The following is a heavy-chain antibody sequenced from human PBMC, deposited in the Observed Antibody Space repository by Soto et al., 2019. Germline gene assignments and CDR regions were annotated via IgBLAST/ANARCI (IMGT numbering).Heavy chain of an antibody. Sequence: PGGSLRLSCAASGFTFSSYAMSWVRQAPGKGLEWVSAISGSGGSTYYADSVKGRFTISRDNSKNTLYLQMNSLRAEDTAVYYCAKDKYYDSSGPAYYFDYWDQGTLVTVSS. J-gene: IGHJ4*02. CDR2: ISGSGGST. CDR1: GFTFSSYA. V-gene: IGHV3-23*01. CDR3: AKDKYYDSSGPAYYFDY. D-gene: IGHD3-22*01.